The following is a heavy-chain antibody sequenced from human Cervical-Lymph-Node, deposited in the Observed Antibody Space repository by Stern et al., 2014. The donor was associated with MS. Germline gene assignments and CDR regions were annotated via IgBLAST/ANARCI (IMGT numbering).Heavy chain of an antibody. CDR3: ARPLGSGWTAGWYY. CDR1: GYSFTTFW. Sequence: VQLVQSGAEVKKPGESLKISCKGSGYSFTTFWIGWVRQMPGKVLDGMGIIFPDDSDPRYSPSFQGQVNISADKSTDTAYLQWSSLKASDTATYYCARPLGSGWTAGWYYWGQGTRVTVSS. V-gene: IGHV5-51*03. D-gene: IGHD6-19*01. J-gene: IGHJ4*02. CDR2: IFPDDSDP.